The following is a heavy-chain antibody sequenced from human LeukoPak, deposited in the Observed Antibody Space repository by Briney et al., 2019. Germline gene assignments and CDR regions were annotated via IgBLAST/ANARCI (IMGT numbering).Heavy chain of an antibody. D-gene: IGHD4-17*01. Sequence: SETLSLTCAVYGGSFSGYYWSWIRQPPGKGLEWIGEINHSGSTNYNPSLKSRVTISVDTSKNQSSLKLSSVTAADTAVYYCARWGLRPHFDYWGQGTLVTVSS. V-gene: IGHV4-34*01. CDR3: ARWGLRPHFDY. CDR2: INHSGST. J-gene: IGHJ4*02. CDR1: GGSFSGYY.